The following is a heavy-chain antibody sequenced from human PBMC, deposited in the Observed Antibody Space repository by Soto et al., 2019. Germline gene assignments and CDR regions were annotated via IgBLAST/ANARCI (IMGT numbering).Heavy chain of an antibody. Sequence: KPGGSLRLSCAASGFTFSSYSMNWVRQAPGKGLEWVSSISSSSSYIYYADSVKGRFTISRDNAKNSLYLQMNSLRAEDTAVYYCAGDGYSGYDRPYWGQGTLVTVSS. D-gene: IGHD5-12*01. CDR2: ISSSSSYI. V-gene: IGHV3-21*01. J-gene: IGHJ4*02. CDR3: AGDGYSGYDRPY. CDR1: GFTFSSYS.